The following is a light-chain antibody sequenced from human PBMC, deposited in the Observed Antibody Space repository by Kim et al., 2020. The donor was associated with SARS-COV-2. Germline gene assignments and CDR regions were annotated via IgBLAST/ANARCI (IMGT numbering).Light chain of an antibody. CDR1: KLGDKY. CDR3: QAWDSSTVV. CDR2: QDS. J-gene: IGLJ2*01. Sequence: VSPGQTATITCSGDKLGDKYACWYQQKPGQSPVLVIYQDSKRPSGIPERFSGSNSGNTATLTISGTQAMDEADYYCQAWDSSTVVFGGGTKLTVL. V-gene: IGLV3-1*01.